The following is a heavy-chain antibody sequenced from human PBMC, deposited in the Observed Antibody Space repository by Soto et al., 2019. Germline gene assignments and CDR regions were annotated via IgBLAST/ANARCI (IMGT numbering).Heavy chain of an antibody. CDR2: IYYSGST. CDR3: ARGDSSGYRSSDAFDI. D-gene: IGHD3-22*01. V-gene: IGHV4-31*03. J-gene: IGHJ3*02. Sequence: LSLTCTVSGGSISSGGYYWSWIRQHPGKGLEWIGYIYYSGSTYYNPSLKSRVTISVDTSKNQFSLKLSSVTAADTAVYYCARGDSSGYRSSDAFDIWGQGTMVTVSS. CDR1: GGSISSGGYY.